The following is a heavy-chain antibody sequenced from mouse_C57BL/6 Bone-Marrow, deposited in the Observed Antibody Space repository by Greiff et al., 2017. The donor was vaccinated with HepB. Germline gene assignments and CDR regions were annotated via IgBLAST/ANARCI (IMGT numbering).Heavy chain of an antibody. CDR1: GFTFSDYG. Sequence: EVMLVESGGGLVQPGGSLKLSCAASGFTFSDYGMAWVRQAPRKGPEWVAFISNLAYSIYYADTVTGRFTISRENAKNTLYLEMSSLRSEDTAMYYCVRQGAYDGYYGGFAYWGQGTLVTVSA. D-gene: IGHD2-3*01. CDR3: VRQGAYDGYYGGFAY. CDR2: ISNLAYSI. J-gene: IGHJ3*01. V-gene: IGHV5-15*01.